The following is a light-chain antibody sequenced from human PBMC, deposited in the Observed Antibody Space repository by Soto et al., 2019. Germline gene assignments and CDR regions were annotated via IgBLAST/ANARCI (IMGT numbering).Light chain of an antibody. CDR1: QRISPKSNNRNY. CDR2: WAS. J-gene: IGKJ4*01. V-gene: IGKV4-1*01. Sequence: DFVMTQSPEALAVSLGYGATLNCTSSQRISPKSNNRNYLAWYQQKPGQPPKLLIYWASTRESGVPDRFSGSGSGTDFTLTISSLQAEDVAVYFCHQYFSTPPIFGGGTKVDIK. CDR3: HQYFSTPPI.